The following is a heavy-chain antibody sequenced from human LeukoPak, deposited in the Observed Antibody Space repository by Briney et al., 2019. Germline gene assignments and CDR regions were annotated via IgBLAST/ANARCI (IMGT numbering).Heavy chain of an antibody. CDR2: ISWNSGSI. Sequence: GGSLRLSCAASGFTFDDYAMHWVRQDPGKGLEWVSGISWNSGSIGYADSVKGRFTISRDNAKNSLYLQMNSLRAEETALYYCAKDIRAAAGGSGIDYWGQGTLVTVSS. V-gene: IGHV3-9*01. CDR3: AKDIRAAAGGSGIDY. J-gene: IGHJ4*02. CDR1: GFTFDDYA. D-gene: IGHD6-13*01.